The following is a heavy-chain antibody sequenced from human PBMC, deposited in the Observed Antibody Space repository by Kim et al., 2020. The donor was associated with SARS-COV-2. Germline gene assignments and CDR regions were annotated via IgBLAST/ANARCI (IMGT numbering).Heavy chain of an antibody. J-gene: IGHJ4*02. CDR1: GFTFSSYA. D-gene: IGHD3-22*01. V-gene: IGHV3-23*01. Sequence: GGSLRLSCAASGFTFSSYAMSWVRQAPGKGLEWVSAISGSGGSTYYADSVKGRFTISRDNSKNTLYLQMNSPRAEDTAVYYCAKVASSYYYDSSGYSFDYWGQGTLVTVSS. CDR2: ISGSGGST. CDR3: AKVASSYYYDSSGYSFDY.